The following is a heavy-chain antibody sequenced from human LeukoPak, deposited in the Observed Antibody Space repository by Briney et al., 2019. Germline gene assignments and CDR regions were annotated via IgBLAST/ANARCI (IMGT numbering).Heavy chain of an antibody. CDR2: IYWNDDK. D-gene: IGHD5-24*01. Sequence: KVSGPTLVKPTQTLTLTCTFSGFSLSTSGVGVGWIRLPPGKALEWLALIYWNDDKRYSPSLKSRLTITKDTSKNQVVLTMTNMDPVDTATYYCAHSFLGSRDGYKLYYFDYWGQGTLVTVSS. CDR3: AHSFLGSRDGYKLYYFDY. J-gene: IGHJ4*02. CDR1: GFSLSTSGVG. V-gene: IGHV2-5*01.